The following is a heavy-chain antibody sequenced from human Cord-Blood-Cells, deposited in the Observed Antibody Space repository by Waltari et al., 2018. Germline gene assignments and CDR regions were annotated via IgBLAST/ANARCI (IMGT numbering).Heavy chain of an antibody. CDR3: ARDRRYSGYDDAFDI. D-gene: IGHD5-12*01. Sequence: QVQLQESGPGLVKPSQTLSLTCTVSGGSLSSGGYYWSWIRQPPGKGLEWIGYIYYSGSTYYNPSLKSRVTISVDTSKNQFSLKLSSVTAADTAVYYCARDRRYSGYDDAFDIWGQGTMVTVSS. V-gene: IGHV4-31*03. CDR1: GGSLSSGGYY. J-gene: IGHJ3*02. CDR2: IYYSGST.